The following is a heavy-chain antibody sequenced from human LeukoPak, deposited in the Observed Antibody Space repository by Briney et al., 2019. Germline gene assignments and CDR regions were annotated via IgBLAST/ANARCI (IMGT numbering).Heavy chain of an antibody. V-gene: IGHV3-21*01. CDR1: GFAFSSYS. CDR2: IGTSSSDK. Sequence: GGSLRLSCAASGFAFSSYSMTWVRQAPGKGLEWVSSIGTSSSDKAYADSVKGRFTISRDNAMKSVHLQMNSPRAEDTAVYYCARDRSPLYYGGSGYDFGGQGTLVAVSS. CDR3: ARDRSPLYYGGSGYDF. D-gene: IGHD3-22*01. J-gene: IGHJ4*02.